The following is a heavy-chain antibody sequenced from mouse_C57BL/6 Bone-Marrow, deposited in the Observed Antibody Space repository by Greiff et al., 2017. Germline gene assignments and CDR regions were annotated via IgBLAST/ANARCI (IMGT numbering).Heavy chain of an antibody. CDR2: IYPGSGST. CDR1: GYTFTSYW. D-gene: IGHD2-5*01. V-gene: IGHV1-55*01. Sequence: QVQLQQPGAELVKPGASVKMSCKASGYTFTSYWITWVKQRPGQGLEWIGDIYPGSGSTNYNEKFKSKATLTVDTSSSTAYMQLSSLTSEDSTVYYCARSAYYSNGGVFDYWGQGTTLTVSS. J-gene: IGHJ2*01. CDR3: ARSAYYSNGGVFDY.